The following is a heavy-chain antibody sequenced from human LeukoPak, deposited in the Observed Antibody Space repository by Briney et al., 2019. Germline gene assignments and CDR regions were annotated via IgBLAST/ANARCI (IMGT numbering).Heavy chain of an antibody. CDR2: IIPIFGTA. V-gene: IGHV1-69*13. D-gene: IGHD3-22*01. J-gene: IGHJ4*02. CDR3: ARDDSSGYYHY. Sequence: GASVKVSCKASGGTFSSYAISWVRQAPGQGLEWMGGIIPIFGTANYAQKFQGRVTITADESTSTAYMELSSLRSVDTAVYYCARDDSSGYYHYWGQGTLVTVSS. CDR1: GGTFSSYA.